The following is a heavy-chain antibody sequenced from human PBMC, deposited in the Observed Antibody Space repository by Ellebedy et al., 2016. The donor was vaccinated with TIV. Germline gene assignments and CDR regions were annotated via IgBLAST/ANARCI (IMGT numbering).Heavy chain of an antibody. V-gene: IGHV1-18*01. J-gene: IGHJ1*01. Sequence: ASVKVSXKASGYTFTSYGISWVRQAPGQGLEWMGWISGYNGNTNYAQKFQGRVTITADESTSTAYMELSSLRSEDTAVYYCARDRGAVAGTGRYFQHWGQGTLVTVSS. CDR1: GYTFTSYG. CDR2: ISGYNGNT. D-gene: IGHD6-19*01. CDR3: ARDRGAVAGTGRYFQH.